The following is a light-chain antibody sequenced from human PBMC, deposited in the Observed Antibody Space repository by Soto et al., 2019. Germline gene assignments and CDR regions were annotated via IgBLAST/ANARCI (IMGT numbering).Light chain of an antibody. V-gene: IGKV3-15*01. Sequence: VVMTQSPATLSVSPGVSATLSCRASHSVSCNLAWYQQKSGQAPRLLLYGLYFRATNVTDRFTGRGSGTEFTLTISGLQYDDSAIYYCQQYNNLSPLTFGEGTKVEIK. CDR2: GLY. CDR3: QQYNNLSPLT. CDR1: HSVSCN. J-gene: IGKJ4*01.